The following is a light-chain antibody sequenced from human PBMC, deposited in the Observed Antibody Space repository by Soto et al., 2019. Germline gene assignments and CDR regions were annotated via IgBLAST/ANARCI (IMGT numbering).Light chain of an antibody. Sequence: EIVLTQSPGTLSLSPGERATLSCRASQSVGSNLAWYQQKPGQAPRLLIYGASTRATGIPARFSGSGSGTDFTLTISSLEPEDFAVYYCQQRSNWPPTFGGGTKVDI. CDR3: QQRSNWPPT. V-gene: IGKV3-11*01. CDR2: GAS. J-gene: IGKJ4*01. CDR1: QSVGSN.